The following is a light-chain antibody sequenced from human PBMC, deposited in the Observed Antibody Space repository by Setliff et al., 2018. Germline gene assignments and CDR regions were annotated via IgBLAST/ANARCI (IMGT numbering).Light chain of an antibody. Sequence: QSVLTQPPSASGSPGQSVTISCTGTGGLVGGYNYVSWYQQHPGKAPKLIIYEVTKRPSGVPGRFSGSNSGNTASLTVSGLQAEDEADYYCSLYSGSNNVFFGSGTKVTVL. CDR1: GGLVGGYNY. V-gene: IGLV2-8*01. CDR3: SLYSGSNNVF. J-gene: IGLJ1*01. CDR2: EVT.